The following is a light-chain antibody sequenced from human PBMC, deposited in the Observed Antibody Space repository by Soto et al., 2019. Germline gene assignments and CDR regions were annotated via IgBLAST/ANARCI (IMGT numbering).Light chain of an antibody. Sequence: EILMTQSPATLSASPEERATLSCRASQSVRSNLAWYQQKPGQAPRLLIYGASTRATGIPARFSGSGSGTEFTLSIGSLQSEDFAVYYCQQYNDWPPTFGQGTKVDIK. V-gene: IGKV3-15*01. J-gene: IGKJ1*01. CDR2: GAS. CDR3: QQYNDWPPT. CDR1: QSVRSN.